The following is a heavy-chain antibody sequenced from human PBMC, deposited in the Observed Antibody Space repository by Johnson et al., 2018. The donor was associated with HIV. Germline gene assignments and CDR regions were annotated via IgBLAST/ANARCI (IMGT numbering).Heavy chain of an antibody. CDR2: ISYDGSNK. J-gene: IGHJ3*01. V-gene: IGHV3-30*03. CDR1: GFTFSSYG. D-gene: IGHD1-26*01. Sequence: QVQLVESGGGVVQPGRSLRLSCAASGFTFSSYGMHWVRQAPGKGLDWVAVISYDGSNKYYADSVKGRFTISRDNSKNTLYLQMNSLRAEDTAVYYCATTRWSAIDFWGQGTLVTVSS. CDR3: ATTRWSAIDF.